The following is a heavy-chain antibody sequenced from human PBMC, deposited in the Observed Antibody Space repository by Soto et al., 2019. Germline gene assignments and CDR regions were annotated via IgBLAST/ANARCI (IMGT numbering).Heavy chain of an antibody. CDR3: ARAYYYDSSGYYYDY. CDR2: ISGSGGST. D-gene: IGHD3-22*01. J-gene: IGHJ4*02. Sequence: GGSLRLSCAASGFTFSGYAMSWVRQAPGKGLEWVSAISGSGGSTYYADSVKGRFTISRDNSKNTLYLQMNSLRAEDTAVYYCARAYYYDSSGYYYDYWGQGTLVTVSS. V-gene: IGHV3-23*01. CDR1: GFTFSGYA.